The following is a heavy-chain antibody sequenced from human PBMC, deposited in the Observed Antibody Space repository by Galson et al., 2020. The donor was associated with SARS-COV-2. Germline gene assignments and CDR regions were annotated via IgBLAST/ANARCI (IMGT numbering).Heavy chain of an antibody. V-gene: IGHV4-59*01. D-gene: IGHD1-26*01. CDR2: IYYSGST. J-gene: IGHJ6*02. CDR3: AGFRFYFRHYYGLDV. CDR1: GGSISSYY. Sequence: ETSATLSLTCTVSGGSISSYYWSWIRQPPGKGLEWIGYIYYSGSTNYNPSLKSRVTISIDTSKNQFSLRLSSVTAADTAVYYSAGFRFYFRHYYGLDVWGQGTTVTVSS.